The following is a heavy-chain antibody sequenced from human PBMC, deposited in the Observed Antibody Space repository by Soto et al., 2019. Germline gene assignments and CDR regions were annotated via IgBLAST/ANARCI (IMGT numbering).Heavy chain of an antibody. D-gene: IGHD2-2*02. CDR3: AGGTAILGYCISPNCYTPFDY. Sequence: GASVKVSCKASGYTFTGHYMYWVRQAPGQGLEWMGWINPNSGDTNYAQKFQGRVTMTRGTSISTAYMELSRLTSDDTAVYYCAGGTAILGYCISPNCYTPFDYWGQGTLVTVSS. CDR1: GYTFTGHY. J-gene: IGHJ4*02. V-gene: IGHV1-2*02. CDR2: INPNSGDT.